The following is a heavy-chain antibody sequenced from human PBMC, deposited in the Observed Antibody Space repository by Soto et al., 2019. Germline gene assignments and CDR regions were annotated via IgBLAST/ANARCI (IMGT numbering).Heavy chain of an antibody. CDR2: INPDNGNT. Sequence: SVKVSCKASGYTFTRYTMNWVRQAPGQRLEWMGWINPDNGNTKSSQKFQDRVIITRNTSASTAYMDLSSLRSEDTAVYYCARGIATGQLDPWGQGTLVTVSS. CDR1: GYTFTRYT. V-gene: IGHV1-3*01. J-gene: IGHJ5*02. CDR3: ARGIATGQLDP. D-gene: IGHD2-15*01.